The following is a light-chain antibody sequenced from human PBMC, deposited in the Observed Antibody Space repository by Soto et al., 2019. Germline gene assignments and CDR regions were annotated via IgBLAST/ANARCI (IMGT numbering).Light chain of an antibody. CDR2: DVS. Sequence: EVVLTQSPATLSLSPRARATLSCRASQSVGTFLSWYQQKPGQAPRLLIYDVSNRATGVPARFGGSRSGTDFTLTIRKVDPEDFAVYYCQHRATWPPSVTFGGGTRV. V-gene: IGKV3-11*01. J-gene: IGKJ4*01. CDR1: QSVGTF. CDR3: QHRATWPPSVT.